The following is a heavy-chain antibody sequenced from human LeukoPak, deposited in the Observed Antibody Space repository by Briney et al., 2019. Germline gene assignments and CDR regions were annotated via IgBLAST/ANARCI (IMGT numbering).Heavy chain of an antibody. Sequence: PSGTLSLTCAVSGGSISSSNWWSWVRQPPGKGLEWIGEIYQSGSTNCNPSLRSRVTISVDKSKNQFSLKLTSVTAADTAVYYCARRAYDLSTGYYGGYFDYWGQGTLVTVSS. D-gene: IGHD3-9*01. J-gene: IGHJ4*02. CDR3: ARRAYDLSTGYYGGYFDY. CDR2: IYQSGST. CDR1: GGSISSSNW. V-gene: IGHV4-4*02.